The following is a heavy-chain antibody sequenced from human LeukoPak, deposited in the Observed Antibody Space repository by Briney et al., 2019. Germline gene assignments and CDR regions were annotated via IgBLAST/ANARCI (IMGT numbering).Heavy chain of an antibody. CDR3: ARESPHYYYGMDV. J-gene: IGHJ6*02. V-gene: IGHV4-31*03. Sequence: PSETLSLTCTVSGGSISSGGYYWSWIRQHPGKGLEWIGYIYYSGSTYYNPSLKSRVTISVDTSKNQFSLNLSSVTAADTAVYYCARESPHYYYGMDVWGQGTTVTVSS. CDR2: IYYSGST. CDR1: GGSISSGGYY.